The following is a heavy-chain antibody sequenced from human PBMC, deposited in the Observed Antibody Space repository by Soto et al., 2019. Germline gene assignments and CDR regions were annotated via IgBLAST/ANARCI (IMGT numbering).Heavy chain of an antibody. CDR1: GYSFSNYG. D-gene: IGHD5-12*01. CDR3: ASARLRGYDNSGFSS. J-gene: IGHJ5*02. Sequence: QVQLVQSGADLRKPGASVKVSCKASGYSFSNYGINWVRQAPGQGLEWMGWINPYNGNRNYAQKFEERVTMTTATSTNPVFMELKSMKSDDKAIYYCASARLRGYDNSGFSSWGQGTLVIVSS. V-gene: IGHV1-18*01. CDR2: INPYNGNR.